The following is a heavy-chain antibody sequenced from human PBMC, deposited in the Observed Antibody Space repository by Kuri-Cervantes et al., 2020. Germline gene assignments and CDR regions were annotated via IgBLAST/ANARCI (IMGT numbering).Heavy chain of an antibody. D-gene: IGHD1-26*01. CDR1: GITFSSYW. V-gene: IGHV3-9*01. J-gene: IGHJ1*01. CDR3: VKGAGRGWELLGGRLARDTYFHH. Sequence: GGSLRLSCAVSGITFSSYWMSWVRQAPGKGLEWVSSINWNSDTRGYGDSVRGRFTISRDNSKNSLYLQMNSLRVEDTALYYCVKGAGRGWELLGGRLARDTYFHHWGQGTLVTVSS. CDR2: INWNSDTR.